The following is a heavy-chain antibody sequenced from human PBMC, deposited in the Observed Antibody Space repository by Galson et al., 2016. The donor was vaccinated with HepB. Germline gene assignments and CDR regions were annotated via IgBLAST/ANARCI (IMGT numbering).Heavy chain of an antibody. J-gene: IGHJ5*02. CDR2: MNEDGTAK. CDR3: ARDVA. D-gene: IGHD2-21*01. Sequence: SLRLSCAASGFTLSSYWMSWVRQAPGKGLEWVANMNEDGTAKDYVDSVKGRIIISRDSAKNSLYLQMNSLRAEDTAAYYCARDVAWGQGTLVAVSS. CDR1: GFTLSSYW. V-gene: IGHV3-7*03.